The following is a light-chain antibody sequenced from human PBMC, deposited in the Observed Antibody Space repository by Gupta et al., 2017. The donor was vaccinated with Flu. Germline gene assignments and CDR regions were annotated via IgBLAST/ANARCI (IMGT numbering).Light chain of an antibody. J-gene: IGKJ1*01. CDR1: QSITIW. Sequence: DIQMTQPPSTLSASVGDRVTITCRASQSITIWLAWFQQKPGKDPKVLISKVSNLESGAPSRFSGSGSGTECTLTISSLQPDDFATYYCQQYSPNSPWTFGQGTKVEAK. V-gene: IGKV1-5*03. CDR2: KVS. CDR3: QQYSPNSPWT.